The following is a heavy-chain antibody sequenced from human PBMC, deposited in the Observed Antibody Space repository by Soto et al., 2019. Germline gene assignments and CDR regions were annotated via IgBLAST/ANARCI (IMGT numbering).Heavy chain of an antibody. V-gene: IGHV6-1*01. J-gene: IGHJ5*02. CDR3: ERGGGSRGSGWPRGWCFAP. Sequence: PSQTLSLTCAISGDSVSSNTAAWNWIRQSPSRGLEWLGRTYFRSKWYNDYAISVKSRITINPDTSKNQFSLQLDSVTPEDTAVYFCERGGGSRGSGWPRGWCFAPWGEETRFT. CDR1: GDSVSSNTAA. D-gene: IGHD6-19*01. CDR2: TYFRSKWYN.